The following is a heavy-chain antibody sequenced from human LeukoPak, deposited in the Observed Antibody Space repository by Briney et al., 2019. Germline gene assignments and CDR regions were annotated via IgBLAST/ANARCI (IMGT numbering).Heavy chain of an antibody. V-gene: IGHV4-39*07. CDR1: GGSISSSSYY. J-gene: IGHJ4*02. CDR2: IYYSGST. Sequence: SDTLSLTCTVSGGSISSSSYYWGWIRQPPGKGLEWIGSIYYSGSTYYNPSLKSRVTISVDTSKNQFSLKLSSVTAADTAVYYCARGGLDIVVVVAATAFDYWGQGTLVTVSS. D-gene: IGHD2-15*01. CDR3: ARGGLDIVVVVAATAFDY.